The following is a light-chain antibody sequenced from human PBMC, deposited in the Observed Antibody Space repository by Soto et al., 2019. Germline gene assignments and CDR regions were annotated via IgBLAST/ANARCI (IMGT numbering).Light chain of an antibody. Sequence: EIVITQAPATRSVSPGEGATLSCRASQSVNSNLAWYQQKLGQAPRVLIFGASTRATGTPARLSGSGSGTELSLNINSLQSEDFAVYSCQEYNTWPWTLGQGTPVDIK. CDR3: QEYNTWPWT. V-gene: IGKV3-15*01. J-gene: IGKJ1*01. CDR2: GAS. CDR1: QSVNSN.